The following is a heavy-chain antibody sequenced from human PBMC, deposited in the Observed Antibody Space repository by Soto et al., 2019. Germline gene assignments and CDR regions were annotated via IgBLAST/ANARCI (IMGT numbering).Heavy chain of an antibody. V-gene: IGHV1-46*01. CDR3: ARDKSGDCSSTSCYTKGGMDV. D-gene: IGHD2-2*02. Sequence: AAVKVSCKASGYTFTSYYMHWVRQAPGQGLEWMGIINPSGGSTSYAQKFQGRVTMTRDTSTSTVYMELSSLRSEDTAVYYCARDKSGDCSSTSCYTKGGMDVWGQGTTVTVSS. CDR1: GYTFTSYY. J-gene: IGHJ6*02. CDR2: INPSGGST.